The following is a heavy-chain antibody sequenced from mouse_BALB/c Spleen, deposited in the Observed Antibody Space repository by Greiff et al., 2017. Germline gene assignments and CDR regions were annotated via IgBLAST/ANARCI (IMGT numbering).Heavy chain of an antibody. CDR1: GFAFSSYD. CDR3: ARHAPRRYYFDY. V-gene: IGHV5-12-1*01. CDR2: ISSGGGST. J-gene: IGHJ2*01. Sequence: EVKLMESGGGLVQPGGSLKLSCAASGFAFSSYDMSWVRQTPDKRLEWVAYISSGGGSTYYPDTVKGRFTISRDNAKNTLYLQMSSLKSEDTAMYYCARHAPRRYYFDYWGQGTTLTVSS. D-gene: IGHD1-1*01.